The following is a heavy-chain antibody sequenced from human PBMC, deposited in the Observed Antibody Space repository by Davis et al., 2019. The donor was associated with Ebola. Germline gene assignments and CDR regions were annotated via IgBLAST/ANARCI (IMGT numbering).Heavy chain of an antibody. CDR3: ARGAQWLGMPFDY. CDR2: IIPMFGTA. Sequence: SVKVSCKASGGTFSSYTIDWVRQAPGQGLEWMGGIIPMFGTAKYARKFQGRVTITADESTSTAYMDLSSLRSEDTAVYYCARGAQWLGMPFDYWGQGTLVTVSS. CDR1: GGTFSSYT. V-gene: IGHV1-69*13. D-gene: IGHD6-19*01. J-gene: IGHJ4*02.